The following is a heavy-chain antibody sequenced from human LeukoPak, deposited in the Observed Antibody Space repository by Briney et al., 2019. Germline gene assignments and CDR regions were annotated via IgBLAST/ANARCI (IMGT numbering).Heavy chain of an antibody. D-gene: IGHD4-11*01. V-gene: IGHV4-34*01. CDR2: INRSGSP. Sequence: SETLSLTCAVFGGSLSGYYWSWIRQPPGKGLEWIAEINRSGSPNYNPSLKSRVTISVDTSKNQFSLKLSSVTAADTAVYYCASMISNGEEVADWFDPWGQGTLVTVSS. J-gene: IGHJ5*02. CDR1: GGSLSGYY. CDR3: ASMISNGEEVADWFDP.